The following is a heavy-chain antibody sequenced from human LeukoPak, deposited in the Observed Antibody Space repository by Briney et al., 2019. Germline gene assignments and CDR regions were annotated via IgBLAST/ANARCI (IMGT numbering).Heavy chain of an antibody. J-gene: IGHJ4*02. CDR3: ARQWLRPPFDY. Sequence: SETLSLTCTVSGGSISSYYWNWIRQPPGKGLEWIGYIYYGGSTNYNPSLKSRVTISVDTSKNEFSLKLNSVTAADTAVYYCARQWLRPPFDYWGQGTLVTVSS. CDR1: GGSISSYY. D-gene: IGHD6-19*01. V-gene: IGHV4-59*08. CDR2: IYYGGST.